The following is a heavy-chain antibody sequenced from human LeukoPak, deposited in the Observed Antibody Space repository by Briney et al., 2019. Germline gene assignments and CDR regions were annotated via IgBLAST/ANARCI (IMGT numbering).Heavy chain of an antibody. J-gene: IGHJ4*02. CDR3: ARDPLGDFWSGYYQY. V-gene: IGHV3-74*03. CDR2: IDNAGSIT. D-gene: IGHD3-3*01. Sequence: GGSLRPSCAASGFTFSNYWIHWVRQAPGKGLVWVSRIDNAGSITTYADSVKGRFTISRDNAENTLYLQMNSLRVEDTAVYYCARDPLGDFWSGYYQYWGQGTLVTVSS. CDR1: GFTFSNYW.